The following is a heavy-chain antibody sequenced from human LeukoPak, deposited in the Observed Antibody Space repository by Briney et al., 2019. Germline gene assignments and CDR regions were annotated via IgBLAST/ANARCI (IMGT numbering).Heavy chain of an antibody. V-gene: IGHV1-18*01. CDR2: ISAYNGNT. Sequence: ASVKVSCKASGYTFTSYGIGWVRQAPGQGLEWMGWISAYNGNTIYAQNLQGRVTMTTDTSTTTAYMELRSLRSDDTAVYYCARGSLEVRGVTVPVSFDYWGQGTLVTVSS. J-gene: IGHJ4*02. CDR1: GYTFTSYG. CDR3: ARGSLEVRGVTVPVSFDY. D-gene: IGHD3-10*01.